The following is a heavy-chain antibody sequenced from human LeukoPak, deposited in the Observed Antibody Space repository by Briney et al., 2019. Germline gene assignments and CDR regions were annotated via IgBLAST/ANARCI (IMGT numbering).Heavy chain of an antibody. J-gene: IGHJ4*02. CDR1: GYMFTSYD. V-gene: IGHV1-8*01. CDR2: MNPNSGNT. CDR3: ARGSGLRCSGGSCYFDN. D-gene: IGHD2-15*01. Sequence: ASVKVSCKASGYMFTSYDINWVRQATGQGLEWLGWMNPNSGNTGYVQKFQGRVAMTRNTSISTAYMELSSLRSEDTAVYYCARGSGLRCSGGSCYFDNWGQGTLVTVSS.